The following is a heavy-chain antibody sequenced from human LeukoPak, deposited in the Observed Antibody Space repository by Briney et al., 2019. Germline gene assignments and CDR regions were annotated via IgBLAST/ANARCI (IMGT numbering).Heavy chain of an antibody. CDR1: GGSFSGYY. CDR3: ARLGSRVL. V-gene: IGHV4-34*01. CDR2: INHSGYT. D-gene: IGHD1-26*01. Sequence: PSETLSLTCALYGGSFSGYYWSWIRQSPGKGLEWIGQINHSGYTNYKPSLKSRVTMSVDTSKNQFSLKLISMTAADTAVYYCARLGSRVLRGQGTLVTVSS. J-gene: IGHJ4*02.